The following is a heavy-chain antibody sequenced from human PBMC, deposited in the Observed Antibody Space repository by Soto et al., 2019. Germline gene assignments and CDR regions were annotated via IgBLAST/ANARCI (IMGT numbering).Heavy chain of an antibody. CDR1: GFTFRSYA. D-gene: IGHD2-2*01. CDR2: LSDSGGHT. Sequence: GGSLRLSCAGSGFTFRSYAMTWVRQAPGKGLEWVSTLSDSGGHTYYADSVKGRFTISRDNPKNTLYLQMNSLRAEDTAVYYCAKDSQSVSVSAARVYGMDVWGQGTTITVSS. J-gene: IGHJ6*02. CDR3: AKDSQSVSVSAARVYGMDV. V-gene: IGHV3-23*01.